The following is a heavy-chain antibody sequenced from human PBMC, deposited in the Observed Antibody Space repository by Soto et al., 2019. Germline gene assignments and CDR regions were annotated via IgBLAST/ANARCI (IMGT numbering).Heavy chain of an antibody. D-gene: IGHD2-15*01. CDR1: GFTFSSYA. CDR3: AKVPSGRGWQFDY. CDR2: ISGSGGGT. V-gene: IGHV3-23*01. Sequence: PGGSLRLSCAASGFTFSSYAMSWVRQAPGKGLEWVSAISGSGGGTYYADSVKGRFTISRDNSKNTLSLQMNSLRAEDTAVYYCAKVPSGRGWQFDYWGQGTLVTVSS. J-gene: IGHJ4*02.